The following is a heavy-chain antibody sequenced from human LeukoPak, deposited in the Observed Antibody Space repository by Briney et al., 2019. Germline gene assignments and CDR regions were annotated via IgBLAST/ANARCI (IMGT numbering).Heavy chain of an antibody. D-gene: IGHD6-13*01. J-gene: IGHJ1*01. CDR3: AREALAPGIAAAGEFQH. CDR1: GYTFTSYG. Sequence: ASVKVSCKASGYTFTSYGISWVRQAPGQGLEWMGWISAYNGNTNYAQKLQGRVTMTTDTSTSTAYMELRSLRSEDTAVYYCAREALAPGIAAAGEFQHWGQGALVTVSS. CDR2: ISAYNGNT. V-gene: IGHV1-18*01.